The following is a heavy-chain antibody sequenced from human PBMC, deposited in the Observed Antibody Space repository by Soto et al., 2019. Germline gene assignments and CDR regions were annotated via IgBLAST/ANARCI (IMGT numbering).Heavy chain of an antibody. Sequence: QVQLVQSGAEVKKPGASVKVSCEASGYAFTSYEITWVRQATGQGLEWMGWMNPTSGNTGYAQKFQGRVTMARDTSLSTAYMELSSLISEDTALYYCARGHSDPSFPLDYWGQGTLVTVSS. V-gene: IGHV1-8*01. D-gene: IGHD1-26*01. CDR1: GYAFTSYE. J-gene: IGHJ4*02. CDR2: MNPTSGNT. CDR3: ARGHSDPSFPLDY.